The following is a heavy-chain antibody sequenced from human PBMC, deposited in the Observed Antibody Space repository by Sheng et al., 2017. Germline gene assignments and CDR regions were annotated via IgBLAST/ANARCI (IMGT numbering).Heavy chain of an antibody. CDR2: ITGGGTT. D-gene: IGHD2-2*03. Sequence: EVQLLESGGGLVQPGGSLRLSCAASGFTFSRYAMSWVRQAPGMGLEWVSDITGGGTTDYADSVKGRFTVSRDNSKNMVWLQMNSLRAEDTALYYCAMDQVPLDSRLNFASWGQGTLVTVSS. V-gene: IGHV3-23*01. J-gene: IGHJ4*02. CDR3: AMDQVPLDSRLNFAS. CDR1: GFTFSRYA.